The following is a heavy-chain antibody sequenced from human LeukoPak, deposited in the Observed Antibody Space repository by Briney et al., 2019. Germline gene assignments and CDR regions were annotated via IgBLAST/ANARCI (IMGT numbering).Heavy chain of an antibody. J-gene: IGHJ4*02. CDR1: GFTFSDYN. Sequence: GGSRRLSCAASGFTFSDYNMNWVRQSPEKGLEWVSSITSGTTYIYYADSVRGRFTLSRDNAKNSLYLQMNSLRAEDTAVYYCARWPYSSSYYFDYWGQGTLVTVSS. D-gene: IGHD6-6*01. CDR3: ARWPYSSSYYFDY. CDR2: ITSGTTYI. V-gene: IGHV3-21*01.